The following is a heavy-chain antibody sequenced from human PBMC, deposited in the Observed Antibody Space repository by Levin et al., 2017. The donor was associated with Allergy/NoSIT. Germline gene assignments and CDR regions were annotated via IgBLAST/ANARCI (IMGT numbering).Heavy chain of an antibody. J-gene: IGHJ4*02. CDR1: GGSISIYY. CDR3: AGGQSSPRYSSSLAPIDH. Sequence: SQTLSLPCTVSGGSISIYYWSWIRQPPGKGLEWIGYIYYSVSTNYNPSLKSRVTVSVDTSKNQFSLKLSSVTAADTAMYYCAGGQSSPRYSSSLAPIDHWGKGTLVTVSA. D-gene: IGHD6-13*01. V-gene: IGHV4-59*01. CDR2: IYYSVST.